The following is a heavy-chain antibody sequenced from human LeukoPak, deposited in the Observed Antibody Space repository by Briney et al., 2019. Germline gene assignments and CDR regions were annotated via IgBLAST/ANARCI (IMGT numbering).Heavy chain of an antibody. CDR1: GYTFKSYG. CDR3: ARASVLRFLEWENVGDY. CDR2: ISAYNGNT. Sequence: ASVKVSCKASGYTFKSYGINWVRQAPGQGLEWMGWISAYNGNTNYAQKLQGRVTMTTDTSTSTAYMELRSLRSDDTAVYYCARASVLRFLEWENVGDYWGQGTLVTVSS. J-gene: IGHJ4*02. D-gene: IGHD3-3*01. V-gene: IGHV1-18*01.